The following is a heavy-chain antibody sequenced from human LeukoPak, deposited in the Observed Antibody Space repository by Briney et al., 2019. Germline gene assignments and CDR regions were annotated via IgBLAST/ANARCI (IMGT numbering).Heavy chain of an antibody. CDR2: IKQDGSEK. Sequence: PGGSLRLSCVGSGSTFNGHWLTWVRQAPGRGLEWVANIKQDGSEKYYVDSVKGRFTISRDNAKNSLYLQMNSLRAEDTAVYYCARGFGKIWGQGTMVTVSS. J-gene: IGHJ3*02. D-gene: IGHD3-10*01. CDR1: GSTFNGHW. CDR3: ARGFGKI. V-gene: IGHV3-7*01.